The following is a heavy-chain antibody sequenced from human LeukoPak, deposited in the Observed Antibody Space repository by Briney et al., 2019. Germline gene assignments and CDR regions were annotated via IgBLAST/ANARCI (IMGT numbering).Heavy chain of an antibody. CDR1: GGSISSSSYY. J-gene: IGHJ4*02. V-gene: IGHV4-39*01. CDR3: ARPYGAAGLD. Sequence: SETLSLTCTVSGGSISSSSYYWGWIRQPPGKGLEWIGSIYYSGSTHYNPSLKSRVTISVDTSKNQFSLKLSSVTAADTAVYYCARPYGAAGLDWGQGALVTVSS. CDR2: IYYSGST. D-gene: IGHD4-17*01.